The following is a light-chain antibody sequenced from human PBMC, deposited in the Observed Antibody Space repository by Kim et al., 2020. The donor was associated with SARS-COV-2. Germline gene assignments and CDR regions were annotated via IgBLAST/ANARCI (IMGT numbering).Light chain of an antibody. Sequence: DIQMTQSPSTLSASVGDRVTITCRASQSISSWLAWYQQKPGKAPKLLIYDASSLESGVPSRFSGSGSGTEFTLTISSLQPDDFATYYCQQYNRYLMYTFGQGTKLEI. CDR3: QQYNRYLMYT. CDR2: DAS. J-gene: IGKJ2*01. CDR1: QSISSW. V-gene: IGKV1-5*01.